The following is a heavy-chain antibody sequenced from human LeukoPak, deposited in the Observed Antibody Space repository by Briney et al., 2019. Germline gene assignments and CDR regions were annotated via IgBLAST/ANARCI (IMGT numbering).Heavy chain of an antibody. CDR3: ARVTQTDYDFDY. CDR2: ISAYNGNT. J-gene: IGHJ4*02. D-gene: IGHD4-17*01. CDR1: GYTFTSYG. V-gene: IGHV1-18*01. Sequence: ASVKVSCKASGYTFTSYGISWVRQAPGQGLEWMGWISAYNGNTDYAQKLQGRVTMTTDTSTSTAYMELRSLRSDDTAVYYCARVTQTDYDFDYWGQGTLVTVSP.